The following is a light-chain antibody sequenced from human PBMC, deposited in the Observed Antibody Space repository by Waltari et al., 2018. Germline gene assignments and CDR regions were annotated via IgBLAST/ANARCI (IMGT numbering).Light chain of an antibody. CDR1: SSDVGGYNY. CDR3: CSYAGTYTWV. CDR2: EVS. Sequence: QSALTQPRSVSASPGQSVTIPCTGTSSDVGGYNYVSWHQQHPGKAPKPLIYEVSKRPSGVPDRFSGSKSGNTASLTISGLQAEDEADYYCCSYAGTYTWVFGGGTKLTVL. V-gene: IGLV2-11*01. J-gene: IGLJ3*02.